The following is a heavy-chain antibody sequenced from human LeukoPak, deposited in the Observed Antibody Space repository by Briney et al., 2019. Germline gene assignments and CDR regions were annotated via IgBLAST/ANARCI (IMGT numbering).Heavy chain of an antibody. V-gene: IGHV3-66*01. Sequence: GGSLRLSCAASGFTFSSYSMNWVRQAPGKGLEWVSVIYSGGSTYYADSVKGRFTISRDNSKNTLYLQMNSLRAEDTAVYYCAKVAMVRGVLDYWGQGTLVTVSS. CDR3: AKVAMVRGVLDY. CDR1: GFTFSSYS. CDR2: IYSGGST. D-gene: IGHD3-10*01. J-gene: IGHJ4*02.